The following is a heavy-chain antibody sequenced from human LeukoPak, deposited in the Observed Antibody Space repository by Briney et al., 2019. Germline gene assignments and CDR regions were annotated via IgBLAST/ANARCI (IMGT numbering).Heavy chain of an antibody. V-gene: IGHV2-70*04. CDR2: IDWNDDI. J-gene: IGHJ4*02. CDR3: AGTSNGKLCLDY. D-gene: IGHD3-16*01. Sequence: SGPALVKPTQTLTLTCTLSGFSLTTRGVRVSWIRQPPGKALEWLARIDWNDDILYTTSLRTRLTVSKDTSKNQVVLTMPNMDPVDTATYYCAGTSNGKLCLDYWGQGALVTVSS. CDR1: GFSLTTRGVR.